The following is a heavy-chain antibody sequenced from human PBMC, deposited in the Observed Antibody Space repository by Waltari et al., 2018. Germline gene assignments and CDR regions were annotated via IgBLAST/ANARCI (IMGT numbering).Heavy chain of an antibody. J-gene: IGHJ4*02. Sequence: EVQLVESGGGLVMHGGSLRLSCAASGFTFRNAGMSWVRQAPGKGLEWVGRIKSRSAGGTTDYTSPVKGRFTISRDDSQNTLHLQMNSLKTEDTAVYYCTTDRFDWGQGILVTVSS. CDR1: GFTFRNAG. CDR3: TTDRFD. CDR2: IKSRSAGGTT. V-gene: IGHV3-15*01. D-gene: IGHD3-16*01.